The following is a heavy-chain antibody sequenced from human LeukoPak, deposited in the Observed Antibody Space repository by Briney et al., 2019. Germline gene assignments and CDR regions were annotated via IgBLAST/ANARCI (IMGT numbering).Heavy chain of an antibody. J-gene: IGHJ4*02. CDR3: ASTHTIFGVVKGSFDY. D-gene: IGHD3-3*01. CDR2: IYTSGST. V-gene: IGHV4-4*07. Sequence: SETLSLTCTVSGGSISSYYWSWIRQPAGKGLEWIGRIYTSGSTNYNPSLKSRVTMSVDTSKNQFSLKLSSVTAADTAVYYCASTHTIFGVVKGSFDYWGQGTLVTVSS. CDR1: GGSISSYY.